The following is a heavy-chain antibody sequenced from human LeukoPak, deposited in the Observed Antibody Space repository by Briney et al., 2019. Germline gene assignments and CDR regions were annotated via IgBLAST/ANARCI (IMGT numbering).Heavy chain of an antibody. J-gene: IGHJ4*02. CDR1: GGSISSYY. V-gene: IGHV4-39*01. CDR2: IYYSGST. Sequence: SETLSLTCTVSGGSISSYYWGWIRQPPGKGLEWIGSIYYSGSTYYNPSLKSRVTISVDTSKNQFSLKLSSVTAADTAVYYCAGYYDSSGPLKDWGQGTLVTVSS. D-gene: IGHD3-22*01. CDR3: AGYYDSSGPLKD.